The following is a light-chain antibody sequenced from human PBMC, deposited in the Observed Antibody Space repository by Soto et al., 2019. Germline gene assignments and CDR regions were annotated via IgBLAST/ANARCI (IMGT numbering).Light chain of an antibody. CDR1: QTITTSQ. J-gene: IGKJ1*01. CDR3: QQYAGSPRT. Sequence: EIVLTQSPCTLSLSPGERATLFCRASQTITTSQLAWYQQKPGQAPRVLIFGASNRATGIPDRFSGSGSGTDFTLTISRLEPEDFAMYYCQQYAGSPRTFGQGTKVDIK. V-gene: IGKV3-20*01. CDR2: GAS.